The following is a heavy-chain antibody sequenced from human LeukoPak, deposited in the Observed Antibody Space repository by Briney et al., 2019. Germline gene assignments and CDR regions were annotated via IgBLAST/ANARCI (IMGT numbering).Heavy chain of an antibody. CDR2: ISAYNAHT. J-gene: IGHJ3*02. V-gene: IGHV1-18*01. CDR3: SRGGRWELPRPYAFDT. Sequence: GASVKVSCKASGYTFTSYGISWVRQAPGQGLEWMGWISAYNAHTNYAQNLQARVTMTTDTSASTAYMELRILRSDDTAVYYFSRGGRWELPRPYAFDTWGPRKTVSVSS. CDR1: GYTFTSYG. D-gene: IGHD1-26*01.